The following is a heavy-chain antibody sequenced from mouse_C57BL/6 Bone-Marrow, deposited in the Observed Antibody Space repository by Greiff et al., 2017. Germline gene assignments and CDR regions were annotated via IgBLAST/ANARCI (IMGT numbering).Heavy chain of an antibody. CDR1: GYTFTSYW. CDR3: TTYYSNDVWFAY. V-gene: IGHV1-5*01. D-gene: IGHD2-5*01. J-gene: IGHJ3*01. CDR2: IYPGNSDT. Sequence: VQLQQSGTVLARPGASVKMSCKTSGYTFTSYWMHWVKQRPGQGLEWIGAIYPGNSDTSYNQKFKGKAKLTAVTSASTAYMELSSLTNEDSAVYYCTTYYSNDVWFAYWGQGTLVTVSA.